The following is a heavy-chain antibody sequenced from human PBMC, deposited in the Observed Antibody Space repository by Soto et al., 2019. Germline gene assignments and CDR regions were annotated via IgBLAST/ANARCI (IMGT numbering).Heavy chain of an antibody. D-gene: IGHD6-13*01. Sequence: SETLSLTCTVSGGSISPYYWSWIRQPPGKGLEWVGYIYYGGSTSYNPSLKSRVTISLETSKNQFSLKLSSVTAADTAVYYCARAAMGGSSWPFDYWGQGTLVTVSS. CDR1: GGSISPYY. CDR2: IYYGGST. V-gene: IGHV4-59*12. J-gene: IGHJ4*02. CDR3: ARAAMGGSSWPFDY.